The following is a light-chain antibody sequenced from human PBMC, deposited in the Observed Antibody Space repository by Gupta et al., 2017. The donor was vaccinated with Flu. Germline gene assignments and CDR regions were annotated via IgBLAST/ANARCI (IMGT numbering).Light chain of an antibody. CDR1: SSDIGGYDY. CDR3: SEYTTGSALRVL. CDR2: DVT. J-gene: IGLJ3*02. Sequence: QSALTQPASVSGSPGQSITISCTGTSSDIGGYDYVSWYQQRPGKAPQLLIYDVTNRPSGVSNRFSGSKSGDTASLTISGLQADDEADYYYSEYTTGSALRVLFGGGTKLTV. V-gene: IGLV2-14*03.